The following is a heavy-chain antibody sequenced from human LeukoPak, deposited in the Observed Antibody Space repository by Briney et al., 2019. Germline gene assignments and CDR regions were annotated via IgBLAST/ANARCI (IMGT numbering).Heavy chain of an antibody. D-gene: IGHD2-21*02. Sequence: PGRSLRLSCAASGFTFSSYSMHWVRQAPGKGLELVAVISYDGSNKYYADSVKGRFTISRDNSKNTLYLQMNSMRAEDTAVYYCAREYPGTATLIDYWGQGTLVTVSS. CDR3: AREYPGTATLIDY. CDR2: ISYDGSNK. CDR1: GFTFSSYS. V-gene: IGHV3-30-3*01. J-gene: IGHJ4*02.